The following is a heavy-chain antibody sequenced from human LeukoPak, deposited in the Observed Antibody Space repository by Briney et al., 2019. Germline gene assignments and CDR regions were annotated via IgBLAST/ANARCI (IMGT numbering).Heavy chain of an antibody. CDR2: IYTSGST. CDR1: GGSISSGSYY. Sequence: SQTLSLTCTVSGGSISSGSYYWGWIRQPAGKGLEWIGRIYTSGSTNYNPSLKSRVTISVDTSKNQFSLKLSSVTAADTAVYYCARTAVRWSNYFDYGGQGSLVTVSS. V-gene: IGHV4-61*02. J-gene: IGHJ4*02. CDR3: ARTAVRWSNYFDY. D-gene: IGHD2-8*01.